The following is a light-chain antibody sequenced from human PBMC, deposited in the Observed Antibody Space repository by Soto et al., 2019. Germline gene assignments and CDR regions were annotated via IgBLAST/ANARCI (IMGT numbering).Light chain of an antibody. CDR2: WAS. Sequence: DIVMTQSPDSLAVSLGERATINCKSCQSVLYSSNNKNYLAWYQQKPGQPPKLLIYWASTRESGVPDRFSGSESGTDFTLTISSLQAEDVAVYYCQQYYRTPRTFGQGTKVELK. V-gene: IGKV4-1*01. CDR1: QSVLYSSNNKNY. J-gene: IGKJ1*01. CDR3: QQYYRTPRT.